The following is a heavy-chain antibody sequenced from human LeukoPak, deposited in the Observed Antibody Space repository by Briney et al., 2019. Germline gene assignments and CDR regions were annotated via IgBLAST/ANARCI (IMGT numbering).Heavy chain of an antibody. CDR2: IIPIFGTA. D-gene: IGHD1-26*01. Sequence: SVKVSCKASGGTFSSYAISWVRQAPGQGLEWMGGIIPIFGTANYAQKFQGRVTITTDESTSTAYMELSSLRSEDTAVYYCAREGATLEAFDIWGQGTMVTVSS. CDR3: AREGATLEAFDI. CDR1: GGTFSSYA. V-gene: IGHV1-69*05. J-gene: IGHJ3*02.